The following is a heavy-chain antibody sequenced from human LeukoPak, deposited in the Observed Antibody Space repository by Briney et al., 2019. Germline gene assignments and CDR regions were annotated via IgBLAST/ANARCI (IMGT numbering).Heavy chain of an antibody. CDR1: GGSFSGYY. D-gene: IGHD3-22*01. CDR3: ARGRNEDDSSGYYFVWFDP. Sequence: SETLSLTCAVYGGSFSGYYWSWIRQPPGKGLEWIGEINHSGSTNYNPSLKSRVTISVDTSKNQFSLKLSSVTAADTAVYYCARGRNEDDSSGYYFVWFDPWGQGTLVTVSS. V-gene: IGHV4-34*01. CDR2: INHSGST. J-gene: IGHJ5*02.